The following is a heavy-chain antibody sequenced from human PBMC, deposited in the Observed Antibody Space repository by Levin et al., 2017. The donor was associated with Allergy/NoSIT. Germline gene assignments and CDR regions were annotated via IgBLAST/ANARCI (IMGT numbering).Heavy chain of an antibody. Sequence: GESLKISCAVSGFTVSSNYMYWVRQAPGKGLEWVSAIYSDGNTYYADSVKGRFTISRDNSKNMLYLQMNSLRVEETAIYYCARATSGWYFEYWGQGTLVTVAS. J-gene: IGHJ4*02. CDR3: ARATSGWYFEY. V-gene: IGHV3-53*01. CDR1: GFTVSSNY. D-gene: IGHD6-19*01. CDR2: IYSDGNT.